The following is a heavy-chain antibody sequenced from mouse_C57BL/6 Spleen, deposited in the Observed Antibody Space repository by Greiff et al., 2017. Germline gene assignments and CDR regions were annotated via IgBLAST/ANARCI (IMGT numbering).Heavy chain of an antibody. CDR3: ARSDYGSSYGGAY. Sequence: QVQLQQSGAELVKPGASVKMSCKASGYTFTSYWITWVKQRPGQGLEWIGDIYPGSGSTNYNEKFKSKATLTVDTSSSTAYMQLSSLTSEDSAVYYCARSDYGSSYGGAYWGQGTLVTVSA. CDR2: IYPGSGST. J-gene: IGHJ3*01. CDR1: GYTFTSYW. V-gene: IGHV1-55*01. D-gene: IGHD1-1*01.